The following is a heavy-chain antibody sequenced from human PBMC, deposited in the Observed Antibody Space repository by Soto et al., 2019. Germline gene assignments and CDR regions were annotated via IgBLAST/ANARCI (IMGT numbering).Heavy chain of an antibody. Sequence: GGSLRLSCAASGFTVSSNYMSWVRQAPGKGLEWVSVIYSGGSTYYADSVKGRFTISRDNSKNTLYLQMNSLRAEDTAVYYCARMSGELVPRGWDFDYWGQGTLVTVSS. D-gene: IGHD6-13*01. V-gene: IGHV3-66*01. CDR1: GFTVSSNY. CDR2: IYSGGST. CDR3: ARMSGELVPRGWDFDY. J-gene: IGHJ4*02.